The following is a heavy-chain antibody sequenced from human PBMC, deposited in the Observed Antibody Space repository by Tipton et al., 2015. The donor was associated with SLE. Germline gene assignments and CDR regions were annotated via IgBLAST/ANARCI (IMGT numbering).Heavy chain of an antibody. CDR2: IYHSGST. D-gene: IGHD2-15*01. J-gene: IGHJ6*02. V-gene: IGHV4-38-2*01. Sequence: TLSLTCAVSGYSVSTGNYWGWIRQPPGKGLEWIGSIYHSGSTNYNPSLKSRVTILVDTSKNQFSLELSSVTAADTAVYYCARVEDIVVVVATYGMDVWGQGTTVTASS. CDR1: GYSVSTGNY. CDR3: ARVEDIVVVVATYGMDV.